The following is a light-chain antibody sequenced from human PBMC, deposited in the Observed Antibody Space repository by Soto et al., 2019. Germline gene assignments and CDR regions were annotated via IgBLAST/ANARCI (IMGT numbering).Light chain of an antibody. CDR2: KAS. J-gene: IGKJ4*01. CDR3: QHYDTYPLT. V-gene: IGKV1-5*03. CDR1: QSISSW. Sequence: DIHMTQSPSTLSASVGNIFTITCRASQSISSWLAWYQQKPGKAPKLLIYKASSLEGGVPSRFRGSGSGTDFTLTITSLKPDDFATYYCQHYDTYPLTFGGGTKVDI.